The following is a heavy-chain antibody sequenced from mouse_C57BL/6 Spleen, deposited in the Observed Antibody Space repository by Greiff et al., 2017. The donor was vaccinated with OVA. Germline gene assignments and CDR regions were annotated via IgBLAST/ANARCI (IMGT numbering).Heavy chain of an antibody. Sequence: VQLQQSGAELVRPGASVKLSCKASGYTFTDYYINWVKQRPGQGLEWIARIYPGSGNTYYNEKFKGKATLTAEKSSSTAYMQLSSLTSEDSAVYFCAREVGRYFDVWGTGTTVTVSS. CDR3: AREVGRYFDV. CDR1: GYTFTDYY. J-gene: IGHJ1*03. D-gene: IGHD4-1*01. CDR2: IYPGSGNT. V-gene: IGHV1-76*01.